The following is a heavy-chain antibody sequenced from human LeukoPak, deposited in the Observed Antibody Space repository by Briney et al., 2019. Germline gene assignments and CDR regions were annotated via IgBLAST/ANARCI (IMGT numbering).Heavy chain of an antibody. CDR1: GFTFDDYG. V-gene: IGHV3-7*01. CDR3: ASLFAYCGSTSCLTY. J-gene: IGHJ4*02. CDR2: IKQDGSEK. D-gene: IGHD2-2*01. Sequence: PGGSLRLSCAASGFTFDDYGMSWVRQAPGKGLEWVANIKQDGSEKYYVDSVKGRFIISRDNDKSSLFLQMNSLRAEDTAVYYCASLFAYCGSTSCLTYWGQGTLVTVSS.